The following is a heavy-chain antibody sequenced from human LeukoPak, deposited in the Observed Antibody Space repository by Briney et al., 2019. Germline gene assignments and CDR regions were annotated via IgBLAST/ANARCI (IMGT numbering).Heavy chain of an antibody. Sequence: GASVKVSCKASGYTFTSYGISWVRQAPGQGLEWMGWIAPYNGNTEYAQNVQGRVTMTTDASTSTAYMELRGLRSDDTAVYYCARDRWFGELSPPLPFDPWGQGTLVTVSS. CDR1: GYTFTSYG. D-gene: IGHD3-10*01. J-gene: IGHJ5*02. V-gene: IGHV1-18*01. CDR3: ARDRWFGELSPPLPFDP. CDR2: IAPYNGNT.